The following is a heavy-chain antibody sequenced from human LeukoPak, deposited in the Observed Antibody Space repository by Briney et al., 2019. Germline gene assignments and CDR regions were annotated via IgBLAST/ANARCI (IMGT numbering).Heavy chain of an antibody. CDR2: ISNNGGYT. CDR3: AKQLGYCSDGSCYFPY. CDR1: GFTFYNSV. J-gene: IGHJ4*02. V-gene: IGHV3-23*01. Sequence: GGSLRLSCAASGFTFYNSVMGWVRQAPGKGLEWVSAISNNGGYTYYADSVQGRFTISRDNSKSTLCLQMNSLRAEDTAVYYCAKQLGYCSDGSCYFPYWGQGTLVTVSS. D-gene: IGHD2-15*01.